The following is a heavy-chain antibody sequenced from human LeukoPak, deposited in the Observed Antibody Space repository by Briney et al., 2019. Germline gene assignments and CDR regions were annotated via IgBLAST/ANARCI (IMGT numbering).Heavy chain of an antibody. J-gene: IGHJ4*02. Sequence: SVKLSCKASGGTFSSYAISWVRQAPGQRREWRGRIIPILGIAKYAQKPQRRVTITTDKYTSTAYMELSSLRSEDTAVYYCARQGIAAAAIFDYWGQGTLVTVSS. D-gene: IGHD6-13*01. CDR3: ARQGIAAAAIFDY. V-gene: IGHV1-69*04. CDR1: GGTFSSYA. CDR2: IIPILGIA.